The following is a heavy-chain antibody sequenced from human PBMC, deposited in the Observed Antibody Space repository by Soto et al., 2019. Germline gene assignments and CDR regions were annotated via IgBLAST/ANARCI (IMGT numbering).Heavy chain of an antibody. J-gene: IGHJ4*02. CDR3: ARDDWNTEGWSTGYDY. V-gene: IGHV1-18*01. CDR2: ISAYNGNT. D-gene: IGHD1-1*01. CDR1: GYTFTSYG. Sequence: ASVKVSCKASGYTFTSYGISWVRQAPGQGLEWMGWISAYNGNTNYAQKLQGRVTMTTDTSTSTAYIELRSLRSDDTAVYYCARDDWNTEGWSTGYDYWGQGTLVTVSS.